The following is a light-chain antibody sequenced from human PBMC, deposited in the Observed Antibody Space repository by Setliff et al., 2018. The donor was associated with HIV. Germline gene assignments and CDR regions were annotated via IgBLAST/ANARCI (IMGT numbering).Light chain of an antibody. CDR3: GAWDDTLNIYV. V-gene: IGLV1-51*01. Sequence: SVLTQPPSVSAAPGQKVTVSCSANSSHFGGDSISWYQQFPGRAPRFFIDVNDQRPSGIPDRFSASKSATSATLIITGLQSGDEADYYCGAWDDTLNIYVFGPGTKGTVL. CDR1: SSHFGGDS. CDR2: VND. J-gene: IGLJ1*01.